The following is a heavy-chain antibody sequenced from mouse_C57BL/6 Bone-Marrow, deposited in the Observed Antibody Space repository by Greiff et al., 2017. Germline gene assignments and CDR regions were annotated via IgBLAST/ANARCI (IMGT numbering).Heavy chain of an antibody. CDR1: GFNIKDDY. Sequence: VQLQQSGAELVRPGASVKLSCTASGFNIKDDYMHWVKQRPEQGLEWIGWIDPENGDTEYASKFQGKATITADTSSNTAYLQLSSLTSEDTAVYYCTTCGYDYGLWYFDVWGTGTTVTVSS. CDR3: TTCGYDYGLWYFDV. V-gene: IGHV14-4*01. J-gene: IGHJ1*03. D-gene: IGHD1-1*01. CDR2: IDPENGDT.